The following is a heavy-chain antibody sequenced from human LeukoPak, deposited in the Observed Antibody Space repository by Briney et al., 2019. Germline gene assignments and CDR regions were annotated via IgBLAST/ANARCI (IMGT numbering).Heavy chain of an antibody. CDR1: GGSISSYY. D-gene: IGHD3-22*01. Sequence: SETLSLTCTVSGGSISSYYWSWIRQPPGKGLEWIGYIYYSGSTNYNPSLKSRVTISVDTSKNQFSLKLSSVTAADTAVYYCASGLYYYDSSGYSYYFDYWGQGTLVTVSS. CDR3: ASGLYYYDSSGYSYYFDY. CDR2: IYYSGST. J-gene: IGHJ4*02. V-gene: IGHV4-59*01.